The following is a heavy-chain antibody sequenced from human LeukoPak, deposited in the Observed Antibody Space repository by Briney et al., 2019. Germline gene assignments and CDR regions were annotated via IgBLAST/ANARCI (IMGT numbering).Heavy chain of an antibody. Sequence: PGGSLRLSCAASGFTFSTYTMYWVRQAPGKGLEWVSIIGDSGVTTSYADSVKGRFTVSRDNSKNTLYLQMNSLRAEDTALYYCVGSPYSFDFWGQGTLVTVSS. D-gene: IGHD5-12*01. CDR1: GFTFSTYT. CDR3: VGSPYSFDF. CDR2: IGDSGVTT. J-gene: IGHJ4*02. V-gene: IGHV3-23*01.